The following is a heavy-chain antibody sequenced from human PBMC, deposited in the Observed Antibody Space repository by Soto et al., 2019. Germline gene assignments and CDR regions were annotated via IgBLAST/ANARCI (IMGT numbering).Heavy chain of an antibody. CDR1: GGSISSGGYY. V-gene: IGHV4-31*03. J-gene: IGHJ5*02. CDR3: ARSVFP. Sequence: PSVILSLTCTVSGGSISSGGYYWNWIRQHPGKGLEWIGYIYYIGSTYYNPSLKSRVTISLDTSKNQFSLKLSSVTAADTAVYYCARSVFPWGQGTLVTVSS. CDR2: IYYIGST.